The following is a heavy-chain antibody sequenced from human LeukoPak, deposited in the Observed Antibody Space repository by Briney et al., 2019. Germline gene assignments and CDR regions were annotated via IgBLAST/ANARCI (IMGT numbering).Heavy chain of an antibody. CDR3: ARYHGALEGYAFDI. CDR2: IVPIFGTA. J-gene: IGHJ3*02. CDR1: GGTFSSYA. Sequence: GASVKVSCKASGGTFSSYAISWVRQAPGQGLEWMGGIVPIFGTANYAQKFQGRVTITADESTSTAYMELSSLRSEDTAVYYCARYHGALEGYAFDIRGQGTMVTVSS. D-gene: IGHD4-17*01. V-gene: IGHV1-69*13.